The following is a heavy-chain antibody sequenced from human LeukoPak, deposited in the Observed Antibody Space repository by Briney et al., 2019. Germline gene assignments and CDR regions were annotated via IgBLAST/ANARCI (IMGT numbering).Heavy chain of an antibody. CDR3: AKDERMVRGVIIVYYFDY. J-gene: IGHJ4*02. D-gene: IGHD3-10*01. V-gene: IGHV3-23*01. CDR2: ISGSGGST. CDR1: GFTFSSYA. Sequence: GGSLRLSCAAPGFTFSSYAMSWVRQAPGKGLEWVSAISGSGGSTYYADSVKGRFTISRDNSTNTLYLQMNSLRAEDTAVYYCAKDERMVRGVIIVYYFDYWGQGTLVTVSS.